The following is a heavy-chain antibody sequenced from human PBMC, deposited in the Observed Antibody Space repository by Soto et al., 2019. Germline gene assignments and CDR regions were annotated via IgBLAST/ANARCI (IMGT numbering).Heavy chain of an antibody. J-gene: IGHJ4*02. V-gene: IGHV1-69*13. CDR3: ARGRDLDIVAKFDY. CDR1: GGTFSSYA. D-gene: IGHD5-12*01. CDR2: IIPIFGTA. Sequence: SVKVSCKASGGTFSSYAISWVRQAPGQGLEWMGGIIPIFGTANYAQKFQGRVTITADESTSTAYMELSSLRSEDTAVYYCARGRDLDIVAKFDYWGQGTLVTVSS.